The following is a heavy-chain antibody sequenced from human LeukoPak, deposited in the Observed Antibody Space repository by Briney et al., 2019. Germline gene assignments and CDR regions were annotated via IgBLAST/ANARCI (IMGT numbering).Heavy chain of an antibody. Sequence: GGSLRLSCAASGFTFSSYAMSWVRQAPGKGLEWVSAISGSGGSTYYADSVKGRFTISRDNSKNTLYLQMNSLRAEDTAVYYCAKDGGLVGYCSSTSCYHFDYRGQGALVTVSS. V-gene: IGHV3-23*01. D-gene: IGHD2-2*01. J-gene: IGHJ4*02. CDR3: AKDGGLVGYCSSTSCYHFDY. CDR2: ISGSGGST. CDR1: GFTFSSYA.